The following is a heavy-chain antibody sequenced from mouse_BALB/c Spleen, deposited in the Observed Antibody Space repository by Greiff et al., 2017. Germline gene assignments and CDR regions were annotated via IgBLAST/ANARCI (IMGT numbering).Heavy chain of an antibody. CDR1: GYTFTNYW. D-gene: IGHD1-3*01. Sequence: QVQLQQSGAELVRPGTSVKISCKASGYTFTNYWLGWVKQRPGHGLEWIGDIYPGGGYTNYNEKFKGKATLTADTSSSTAYMQLSSLTSEDSAVYFCARPPSGSYFDYWGQGTTLTVSS. J-gene: IGHJ2*01. CDR3: ARPPSGSYFDY. CDR2: IYPGGGYT. V-gene: IGHV1-63*02.